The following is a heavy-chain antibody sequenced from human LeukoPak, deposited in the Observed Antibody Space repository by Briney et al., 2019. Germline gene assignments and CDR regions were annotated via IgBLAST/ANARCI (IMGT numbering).Heavy chain of an antibody. CDR1: GFTFSSYE. Sequence: HPGGSLRLSCAASGFTFSSYEMNWVRQAPGKGLEWVSYISSSGSTIYYADSVKGRFTISRDNAKNSLYLQMNSLRAEDTAVYYCASSSRGYLEGYWGQGTLVTVSS. J-gene: IGHJ4*02. CDR2: ISSSGSTI. CDR3: ASSSRGYLEGY. V-gene: IGHV3-48*03. D-gene: IGHD5-18*01.